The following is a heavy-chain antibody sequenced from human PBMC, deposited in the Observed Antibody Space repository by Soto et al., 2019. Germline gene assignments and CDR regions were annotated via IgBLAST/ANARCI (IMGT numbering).Heavy chain of an antibody. CDR2: TKSDGGGT. CDR3: ARGGFDYGPGRMDV. D-gene: IGHD3-10*01. CDR1: GFPFTNYW. Sequence: EVQLVESGGGLLQPGGTLTLSFTPPGFPFTNYWMHWVDQAPGKGLVWVSRTKSDGGGTSYTDSVKGRFTISRDNAYNTLYLQMSNLRAEDTAVYYCARGGFDYGPGRMDVWGKGTTVIVSS. V-gene: IGHV3-74*01. J-gene: IGHJ6*04.